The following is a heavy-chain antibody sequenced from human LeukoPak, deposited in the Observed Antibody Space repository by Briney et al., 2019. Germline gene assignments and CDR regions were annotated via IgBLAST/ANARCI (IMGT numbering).Heavy chain of an antibody. CDR1: GFTFSSYG. D-gene: IGHD1-26*01. CDR3: AKVNTGSYTWFDP. Sequence: GGSLRLSCAASGFTFSSYGMHWVRQAPGKGLEWVAFIRYDGSNKYYADSVKGRFTISRDNSKNTLYLQMNSLRAEDTAVYYCAKVNTGSYTWFDPWGQGTLVTVSS. V-gene: IGHV3-30*02. J-gene: IGHJ5*02. CDR2: IRYDGSNK.